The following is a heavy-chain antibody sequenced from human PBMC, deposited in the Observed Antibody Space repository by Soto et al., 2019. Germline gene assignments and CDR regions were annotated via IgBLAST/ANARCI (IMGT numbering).Heavy chain of an antibody. D-gene: IGHD3-3*01. CDR3: ATRAADYDFWSGYYSYYYYMDV. Sequence: SETLSLTCTVSGGSISSYYWSWIRQPPGKGLEWIGYIYYSGSTNYNPSLKSRVTLSVDTSKNQFSLKLSSVTAADTAGYYCATRAADYDFWSGYYSYYYYMDVWGKGTTVTVSS. CDR1: GGSISSYY. CDR2: IYYSGST. J-gene: IGHJ6*03. V-gene: IGHV4-59*08.